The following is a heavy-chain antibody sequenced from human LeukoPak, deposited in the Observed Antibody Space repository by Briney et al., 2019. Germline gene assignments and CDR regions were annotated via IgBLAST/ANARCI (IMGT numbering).Heavy chain of an antibody. CDR3: ARAQWLVPNDY. J-gene: IGHJ4*02. V-gene: IGHV1-2*02. D-gene: IGHD6-19*01. CDR2: INPNSGGT. CDR1: GSTFTDYY. Sequence: ASVKVSCKASGSTFTDYYMHWVRQAPGQGLEWMGWINPNSGGTNFAQKFQGRVTMTRDTSISTAYMELNRLRSDDTAVYYCARAQWLVPNDYWGQGTLVTVSS.